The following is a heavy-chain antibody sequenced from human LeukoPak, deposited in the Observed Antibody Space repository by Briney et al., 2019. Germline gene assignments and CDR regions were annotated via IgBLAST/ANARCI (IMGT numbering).Heavy chain of an antibody. Sequence: PGGSLRLSCAASGFTFSSYWMSWVRQAPGKGLEWVGRIKSKTDGGTTDYAAPVKGRFTISRDDSKNTLYLQMNSLKTEDTAVYYCTTESTTSPYAFDIWGQGTMVTVSS. CDR1: GFTFSSYW. D-gene: IGHD2-2*01. CDR2: IKSKTDGGTT. CDR3: TTESTTSPYAFDI. V-gene: IGHV3-15*01. J-gene: IGHJ3*02.